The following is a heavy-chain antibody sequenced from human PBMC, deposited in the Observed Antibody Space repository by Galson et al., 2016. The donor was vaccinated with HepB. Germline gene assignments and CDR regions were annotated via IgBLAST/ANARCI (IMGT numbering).Heavy chain of an antibody. CDR1: YFTLGIYG. CDR2: ISGHRVNT. V-gene: IGHV3-23*02. Sequence: YLRLSCSASYFTLGIYGLAWVLREPRGGRLWVSSISGHRVNTQSEHSVKGRVTISVDNSKNQLSLKLDSVRVEDTAIYYCGRIDGVSMFDPWGQGTLVTVSS. CDR3: GRIDGVSMFDP. D-gene: IGHD3-3*01. J-gene: IGHJ5*02.